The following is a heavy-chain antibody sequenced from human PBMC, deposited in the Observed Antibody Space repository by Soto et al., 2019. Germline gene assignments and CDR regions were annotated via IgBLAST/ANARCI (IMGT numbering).Heavy chain of an antibody. Sequence: EVQLVESVGGLVKPGGSLRLSCAASGFTFSNAWMTRVRQAPGKGLEWVGRVKSKTDGGTIDYAAPVKDRFTISRDDSKNTLYLQMNSLKTEDTAVYYCIGTYSGSSMRFDYWGQGTLVTVSS. V-gene: IGHV3-15*01. D-gene: IGHD5-12*01. CDR2: VKSKTDGGTI. CDR3: IGTYSGSSMRFDY. CDR1: GFTFSNAW. J-gene: IGHJ4*02.